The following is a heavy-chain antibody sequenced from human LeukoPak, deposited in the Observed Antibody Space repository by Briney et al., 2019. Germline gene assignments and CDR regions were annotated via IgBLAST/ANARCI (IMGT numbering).Heavy chain of an antibody. CDR2: ISYDGSNK. V-gene: IGHV3-30*04. D-gene: IGHD5-24*01. CDR1: GFTFSSYA. Sequence: GGSLRLSCAASGFTFSSYAMHWVRQAPGKGLEWVAVISYDGSNKYYSDSVKGRFTISRDKSKNTLYLQMNSLRAEDTAVYYCARDPVEIATTEFDYWGQGTLVTVSS. J-gene: IGHJ4*02. CDR3: ARDPVEIATTEFDY.